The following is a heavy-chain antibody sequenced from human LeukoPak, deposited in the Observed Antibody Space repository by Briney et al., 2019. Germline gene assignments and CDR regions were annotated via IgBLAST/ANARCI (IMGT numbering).Heavy chain of an antibody. CDR1: GFTFSSYA. CDR3: GKDGRGGGYYAATLDI. J-gene: IGHJ3*02. CDR2: ISDSGDIT. Sequence: GGSLRLSCAASGFTFSSYAMSWVRQAPGKGLEWVSGISDSGDITYYADSVKGRFTIYRDNSKNTLYVQMNSLRVEDTAQYNWGKDGRGGGYYAATLDIWGKGKMARFSS. V-gene: IGHV3-23*01. D-gene: IGHD1-26*01.